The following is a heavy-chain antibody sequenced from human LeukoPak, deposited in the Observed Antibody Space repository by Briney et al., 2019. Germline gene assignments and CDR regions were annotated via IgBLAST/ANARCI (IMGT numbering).Heavy chain of an antibody. D-gene: IGHD3-3*01. V-gene: IGHV3-23*01. J-gene: IGHJ4*02. CDR3: AKVVYDFWSGYDY. Sequence: GGSLRLSCAASGFTFRSYAMNWVRQAPGKGLEWVSIISGSGDSTYYSDSVKGRFTISRDNSKNTLYLQMNSLRAEDTAVYYCAKVVYDFWSGYDYWGQGTLVTVSS. CDR2: ISGSGDST. CDR1: GFTFRSYA.